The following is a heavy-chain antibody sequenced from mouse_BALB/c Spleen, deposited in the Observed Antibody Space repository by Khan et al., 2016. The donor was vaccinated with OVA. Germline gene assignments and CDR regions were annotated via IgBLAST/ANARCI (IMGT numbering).Heavy chain of an antibody. V-gene: IGHV6-6*02. J-gene: IGHJ2*01. CDR3: WIQL. CDR2: IRLTSDDYVT. Sequence: LAVSRVGFVQPGGSMKLSCVASGFTFRNYWMNWVRQSPAKGLEWVAEIRLTSDDYVTHYAESVKGRFTISRDDSKRSVYLQRNNLRAEDTGSYYCWIQLWGKGTTRTVSS. CDR1: GFTFRNYW. D-gene: IGHD3-3*01.